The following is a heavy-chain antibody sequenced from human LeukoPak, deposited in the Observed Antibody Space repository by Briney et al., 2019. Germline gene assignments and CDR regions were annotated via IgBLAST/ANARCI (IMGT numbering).Heavy chain of an antibody. J-gene: IGHJ4*02. CDR3: AREGPQTFYLYQ. CDR2: IKDSGTT. V-gene: IGHV1-46*01. D-gene: IGHD3-16*01. Sequence: ASVKVSFKASGYSFTTYHIHWVRQAPGQGLEWMGIIKDSGTTIYPQKFQGRVTMTRDTSTSTVYMEVSSLRSEDTAVYYCAREGPQTFYLYQWARGTLVTVSS. CDR1: GYSFTTYH.